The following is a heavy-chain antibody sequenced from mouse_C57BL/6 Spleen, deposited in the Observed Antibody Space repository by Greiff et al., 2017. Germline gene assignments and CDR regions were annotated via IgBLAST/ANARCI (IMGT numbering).Heavy chain of an antibody. CDR2: IYPGDGDT. CDR1: GYAFRSYW. V-gene: IGHV1-80*01. CDR3: ARMGDGYYFDY. Sequence: VQLQQSGAELVKPGASVKISCKASGYAFRSYWMNWVKQRPGKGLEWIGQIYPGDGDTNYNGKFKGKATLTADKSSSTAYMQLSSLTSEDTAVYFCARMGDGYYFDYWGQGTTLTVAS. D-gene: IGHD2-3*01. J-gene: IGHJ2*01.